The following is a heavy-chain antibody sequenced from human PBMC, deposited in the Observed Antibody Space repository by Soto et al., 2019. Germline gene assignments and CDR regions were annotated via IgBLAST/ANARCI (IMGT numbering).Heavy chain of an antibody. CDR2: LSHDGSTK. Sequence: QVHLVESGGGVVQPGTSLRLSCGASGFTFINYAMHWVRQAPGKGLEWVAVLSHDGSTKNYADSVKGRFTISRDYLKNTRYLQMNSLRGEDTAVYYCARGYYGSGSYYDYYYYGLDVWGQGTTVTVSS. D-gene: IGHD3-10*01. CDR1: GFTFINYA. CDR3: ARGYYGSGSYYDYYYYGLDV. J-gene: IGHJ6*02. V-gene: IGHV3-30-3*01.